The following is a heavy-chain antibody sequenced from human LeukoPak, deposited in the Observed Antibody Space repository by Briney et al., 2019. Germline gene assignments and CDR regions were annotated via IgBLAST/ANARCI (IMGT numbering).Heavy chain of an antibody. CDR3: ARVMYYYDSSGYRDAFDI. D-gene: IGHD3-22*01. CDR1: GYTFTSYG. J-gene: IGHJ3*02. V-gene: IGHV1-2*02. CDR2: INPNSGGT. Sequence: ASVKVSCKASGYTFTSYGISWVRQAPGQGLEWMGWINPNSGGTNYAQKFQGRVTMTRDTSISTAYMELSRLRSDDTAVYYCARVMYYYDSSGYRDAFDIWGQGTMVTVSS.